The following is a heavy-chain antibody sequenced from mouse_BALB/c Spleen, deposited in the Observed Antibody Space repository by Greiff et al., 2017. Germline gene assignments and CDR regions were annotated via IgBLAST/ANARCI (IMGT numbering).Heavy chain of an antibody. Sequence: EVMLVESGGGLVQPGGSRKLSCAASGFTFSSFGMHWVRQAPEKGLEWVAYISSGSSTIYYADTVKGRFTISRDNPKNTLFLQMTSLRSEDTAMYYCARKARATSYAMDYWGQGTSVTVSS. D-gene: IGHD3-1*01. CDR1: GFTFSSFG. CDR3: ARKARATSYAMDY. V-gene: IGHV5-17*02. CDR2: ISSGSSTI. J-gene: IGHJ4*01.